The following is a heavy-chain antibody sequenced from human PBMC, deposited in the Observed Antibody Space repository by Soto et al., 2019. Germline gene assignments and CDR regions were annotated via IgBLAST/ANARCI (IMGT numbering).Heavy chain of an antibody. CDR2: INHSGST. Sequence: SETLSLTCAVYGGSFSGYYWSWIRQPPGKGLEWIGEINHSGSTNYNPSLKSRVTISVDTSKNQFSLKLSSVTAADTAVYYCARLRPGVLVPAAMGDHRRQGTLVTGAS. CDR1: GGSFSGYY. CDR3: ARLRPGVLVPAAMGDH. V-gene: IGHV4-34*01. D-gene: IGHD2-2*01. J-gene: IGHJ1*01.